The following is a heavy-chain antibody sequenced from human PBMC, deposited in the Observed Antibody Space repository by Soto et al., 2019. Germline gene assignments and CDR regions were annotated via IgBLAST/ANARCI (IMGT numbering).Heavy chain of an antibody. J-gene: IGHJ4*02. D-gene: IGHD6-13*01. CDR1: GCRFNSYT. CDR2: IIPTLGIA. CDR3: ERDLRSSLYYFDY. Sequence: PVEVSCKASGCRFNSYTICWVRQAPAQGLEWMGRIIPTLGIANYAQKFQGRVTITADKSTSTAYMELSSLRSEDTAVYYCERDLRSSLYYFDYWGEGTLVTVSS. V-gene: IGHV1-69*04.